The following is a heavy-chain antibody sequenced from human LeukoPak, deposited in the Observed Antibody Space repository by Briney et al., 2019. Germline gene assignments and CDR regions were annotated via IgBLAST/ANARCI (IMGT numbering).Heavy chain of an antibody. D-gene: IGHD3-10*01. CDR2: INPNSGGT. V-gene: IGHV1-2*06. CDR1: GYTFTGYY. J-gene: IGHJ4*02. Sequence: ASVKVSCKASGYTFTGYYMHWVRQAPGQGLEWMGRINPNSGGTNYAQKFQGRVTMTRDTSISTAYMELSSLRSDDTAVYYCARGYYGSGSYYGIDYWGQGTLVTVSS. CDR3: ARGYYGSGSYYGIDY.